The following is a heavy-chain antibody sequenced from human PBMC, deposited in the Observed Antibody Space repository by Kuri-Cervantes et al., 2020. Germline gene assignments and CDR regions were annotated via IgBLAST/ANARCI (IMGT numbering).Heavy chain of an antibody. Sequence: ASVKVSCKASGYTFTSYGISWVRQAPGQGLEWMGWISAYNGNTNYAQKLQGRVTMTRNTSISTAYMELSSLRSEDTAVYYCARGRGDSSGYWRGWYYNYGMDVWGQGTTVTVSS. CDR2: ISAYNGNT. J-gene: IGHJ6*02. CDR3: ARGRGDSSGYWRGWYYNYGMDV. CDR1: GYTFTSYG. V-gene: IGHV1-18*01. D-gene: IGHD3-22*01.